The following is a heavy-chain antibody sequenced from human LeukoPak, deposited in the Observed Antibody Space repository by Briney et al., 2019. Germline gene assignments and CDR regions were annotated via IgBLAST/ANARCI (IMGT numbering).Heavy chain of an antibody. J-gene: IGHJ5*02. CDR1: GYTFTSYD. CDR3: ARGACSGGSCYYWFDP. V-gene: IGHV1-8*01. D-gene: IGHD2-15*01. Sequence: ASVKVSCKASGYTFTSYDINWVRQATGQGLEWMGWMNPNSGNTGYAQKFQGRVTMTRNTSISTAYMELSSLRSEDTAVCYCARGACSGGSCYYWFDPWGQGTLVTVSS. CDR2: MNPNSGNT.